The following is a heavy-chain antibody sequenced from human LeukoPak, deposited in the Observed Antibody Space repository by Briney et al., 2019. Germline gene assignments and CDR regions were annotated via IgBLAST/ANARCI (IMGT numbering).Heavy chain of an antibody. CDR1: GGTFSSYA. CDR3: ARERGTPLDAFDI. J-gene: IGHJ3*02. Sequence: SVKVSCKASGGTFSSYAISWVRQAPGQGLEWMGGIIPIFGTANYAQKFLGRVTITTDESTSTAYMELSSLRSEDTAVYYCARERGTPLDAFDIWGQGTMVTVSS. V-gene: IGHV1-69*05. D-gene: IGHD2-15*01. CDR2: IIPIFGTA.